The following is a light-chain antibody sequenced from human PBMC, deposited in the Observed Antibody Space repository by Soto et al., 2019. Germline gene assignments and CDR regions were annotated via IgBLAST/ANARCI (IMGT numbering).Light chain of an antibody. CDR3: QQYNSYSPWT. Sequence: DIQMTQSPSTLSASVGDRVTITCRVSQSISSWLAWYQQKPGKAPKLLIYDASSLESGAPSRFSGSGSGTEFTLTISSLQPDDFATYYCQQYNSYSPWTFGQGTKVDIK. CDR2: DAS. J-gene: IGKJ1*01. V-gene: IGKV1-5*01. CDR1: QSISSW.